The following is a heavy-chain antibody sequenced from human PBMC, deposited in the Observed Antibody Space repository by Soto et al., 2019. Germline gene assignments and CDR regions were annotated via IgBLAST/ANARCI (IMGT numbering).Heavy chain of an antibody. V-gene: IGHV3-48*01. J-gene: IGHJ3*02. D-gene: IGHD6-19*01. CDR3: SSWLIALHAFDM. Sequence: GGSLRLSCAASGFTFSSHSMSWVRQAPGKGLEWVSYITPGSSTIYYADSVKGRFTISRDNARDSLYLQMNSLRAEDTAVYYCSSWLIALHAFDMWGQGTMVTVSS. CDR1: GFTFSSHS. CDR2: ITPGSSTI.